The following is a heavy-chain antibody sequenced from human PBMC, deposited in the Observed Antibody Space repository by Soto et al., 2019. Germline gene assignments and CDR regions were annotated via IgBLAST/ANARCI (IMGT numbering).Heavy chain of an antibody. CDR3: AKGTFYGNYLFDF. V-gene: IGHV3-23*01. CDR1: GFTFSSYD. D-gene: IGHD4-17*01. Sequence: EVQLLESGGGLLQPGGSLRLSCVVSGFTFSSYDMSWVRQAPGTGLEWVSGISASGGDTYSADSVKGRFTISRDNSKNTLYLQMDSLRAEDTALYYCAKGTFYGNYLFDFWGQGTLVTVSS. J-gene: IGHJ4*02. CDR2: ISASGGDT.